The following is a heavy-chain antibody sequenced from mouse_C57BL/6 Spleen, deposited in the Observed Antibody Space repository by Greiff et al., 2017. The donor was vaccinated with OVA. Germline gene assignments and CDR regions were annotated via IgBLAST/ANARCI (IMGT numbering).Heavy chain of an antibody. CDR1: GFTFSDYG. CDR2: ISSGSSTI. D-gene: IGHD1-1*01. V-gene: IGHV5-17*01. CDR3: ARGPYYGSSYYFDY. J-gene: IGHJ2*01. Sequence: EVQGVESGGGLVKPGGSLKLSCAASGFTFSDYGMHWVRQAPEKGLEWVAYISSGSSTIYYADTVKGRFTISRDNAKNTLFLQMTSLRSEDTAMYYCARGPYYGSSYYFDYWGQGTTLTVSS.